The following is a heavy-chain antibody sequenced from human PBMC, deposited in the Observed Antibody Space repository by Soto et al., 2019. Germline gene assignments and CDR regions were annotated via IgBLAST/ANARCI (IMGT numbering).Heavy chain of an antibody. CDR3: VRDKDHRFDY. Sequence: QVQLVQSGSEEKKPGASVQVSCKASGYTFSSNGISWVRQAPGQGLEWMGWISADSGNTNYAQKVQGRVTMTTDKSTSTVYMELRSLRSDDTAVYYCVRDKDHRFDYWGQGTLVTVSS. J-gene: IGHJ4*02. V-gene: IGHV1-18*01. CDR1: GYTFSSNG. CDR2: ISADSGNT.